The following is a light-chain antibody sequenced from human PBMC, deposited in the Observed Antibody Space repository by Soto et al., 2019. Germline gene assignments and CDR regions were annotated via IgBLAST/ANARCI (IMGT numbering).Light chain of an antibody. CDR2: GAS. Sequence: EIVLTQSPGTLSLSPGERATLSCRASQSISINLAWYQQKPGQAPRLLIYGASTRATGIPARFSGSGSGTEFTLTISSLQSEDFAFYYCQQYNNWTFGQGTKVDIK. J-gene: IGKJ1*01. V-gene: IGKV3-15*01. CDR3: QQYNNWT. CDR1: QSISIN.